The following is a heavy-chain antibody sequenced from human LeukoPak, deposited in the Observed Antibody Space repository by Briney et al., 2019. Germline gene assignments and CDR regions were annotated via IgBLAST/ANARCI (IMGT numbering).Heavy chain of an antibody. D-gene: IGHD1-26*01. V-gene: IGHV4-34*01. Sequence: PSETLSLTCVVYGGSFSGYYWSWIRQPPGKGLEWIGEINHSGSTNYNPSLKSRVTISVDTSKNQFSLKLSSVTAADTAVYYCARVVGYYFDYWGQGTLVTVSS. CDR2: INHSGST. CDR1: GGSFSGYY. J-gene: IGHJ4*02. CDR3: ARVVGYYFDY.